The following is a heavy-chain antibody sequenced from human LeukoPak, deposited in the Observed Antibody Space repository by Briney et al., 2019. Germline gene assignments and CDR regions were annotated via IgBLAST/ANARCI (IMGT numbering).Heavy chain of an antibody. CDR2: ISGSGDRT. CDR3: AIREPIGY. Sequence: GGSVRLSCAASGVSFANTVISWIRQAPGKGPEWVSAISGSGDRTDYAESVRGRFTISRDNSKSTLYLQMNSLRVEDTAIYYCAIREPIGYWGQGSLVTVSP. V-gene: IGHV3-23*01. CDR1: GVSFANTV. J-gene: IGHJ4*02. D-gene: IGHD6-13*01.